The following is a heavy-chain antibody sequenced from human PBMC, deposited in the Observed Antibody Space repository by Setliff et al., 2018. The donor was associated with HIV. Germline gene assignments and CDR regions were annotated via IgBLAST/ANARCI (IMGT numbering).Heavy chain of an antibody. V-gene: IGHV3-33*06. D-gene: IGHD5-12*01. CDR2: IWYDGSEK. Sequence: PGGSLRLSCAASGFTFSSYGMHWVRQAPGKGLEWVAVIWYDGSEKHYADSVKGRFTISRDSSKNTLYLQMNSLRVEDTAEYYCAKDPRAAVATICDYWGQGTLVTVSS. CDR3: AKDPRAAVATICDY. CDR1: GFTFSSYG. J-gene: IGHJ4*02.